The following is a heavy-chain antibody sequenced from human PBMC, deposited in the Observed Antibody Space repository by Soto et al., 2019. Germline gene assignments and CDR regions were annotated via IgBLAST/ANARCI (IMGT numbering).Heavy chain of an antibody. CDR3: ARDGYSSSWYYYGMDV. V-gene: IGHV4-4*07. Sequence: PSETLSLTCTVSGGSISSYYWSWIRQPAGKGLEWIGRIYTSGSTNYNPSLKSRVTMSVDTSKNQFSLKLSSVTAADTAVYYCARDGYSSSWYYYGMDVWGQGTTVTVS. J-gene: IGHJ6*02. CDR2: IYTSGST. CDR1: GGSISSYY. D-gene: IGHD6-13*01.